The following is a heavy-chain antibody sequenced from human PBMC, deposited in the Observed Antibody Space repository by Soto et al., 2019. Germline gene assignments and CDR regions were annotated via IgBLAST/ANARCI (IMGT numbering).Heavy chain of an antibody. CDR2: INPNSGGT. V-gene: IGHV1-2*02. D-gene: IGHD1-1*01. CDR3: ATLASPTISFDY. Sequence: ASVKVSFKASGYTFTGYYMHWVRQAPGQGLEWMGWINPNSGGTNYAQKFQGRVTMTRDTSISTAYMELSRLRSDDTAVYYCATLASPTISFDYWGQGTLVTVSS. CDR1: GYTFTGYY. J-gene: IGHJ4*02.